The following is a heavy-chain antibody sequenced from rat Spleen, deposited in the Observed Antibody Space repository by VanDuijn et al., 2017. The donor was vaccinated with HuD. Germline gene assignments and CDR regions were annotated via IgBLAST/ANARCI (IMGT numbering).Heavy chain of an antibody. CDR1: GFTLSDYY. Sequence: EVQLVESGGGLVQPGRSLKLSCAASGFTLSDYYMAWVRQAPTKGLEWVATINYDGSRTDYRDSVKGRFTISRDNAKSTLYLRMDSLRSEDTATYYCARSVFDYWGQGVMVTVSS. V-gene: IGHV5-29*01. CDR3: ARSVFDY. CDR2: INYDGSRT. J-gene: IGHJ2*01.